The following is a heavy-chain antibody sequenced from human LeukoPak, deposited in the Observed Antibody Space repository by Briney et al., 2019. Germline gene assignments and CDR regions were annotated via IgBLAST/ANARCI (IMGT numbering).Heavy chain of an antibody. CDR2: INPNSGGT. Sequence: VASVKVSCKASGYTFTGYYMHWVRQAPGQGLEWMGWINPNSGGTNYAQKFQGRVTMTRDTSISTAYMELSRLRSDDTAVYYCARDHIAAAGTILRYFDYWGQGTLVTVSS. CDR3: ARDHIAAAGTILRYFDY. CDR1: GYTFTGYY. V-gene: IGHV1-2*02. D-gene: IGHD6-13*01. J-gene: IGHJ4*02.